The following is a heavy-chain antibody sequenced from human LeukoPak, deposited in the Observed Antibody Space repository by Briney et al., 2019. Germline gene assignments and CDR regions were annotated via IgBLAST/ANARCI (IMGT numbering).Heavy chain of an antibody. V-gene: IGHV4-61*02. J-gene: IGHJ4*02. D-gene: IGHD4-17*01. Sequence: SQTLSLTCTVSGGSISGGSYYWSWIRQPAGKGLEWIGRIYTSGSTNYNPSLKSRVTISVDTSKNQFSLKLSSVTAADTAVYCCARDQGYGDPGYWGQGTLVTVSS. CDR3: ARDQGYGDPGY. CDR2: IYTSGST. CDR1: GGSISGGSYY.